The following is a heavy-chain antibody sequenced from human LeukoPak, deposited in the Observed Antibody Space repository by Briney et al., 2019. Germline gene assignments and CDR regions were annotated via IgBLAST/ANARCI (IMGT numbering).Heavy chain of an antibody. CDR1: GGSIRSTSYY. V-gene: IGHV4-39*01. CDR3: ARCPYNLLTSHSKWYFDL. D-gene: IGHD3-9*01. J-gene: IGHJ2*01. CDR2: IYFSGDT. Sequence: SETLSLTCSVSGGSIRSTSYYWGWLRQPPGKGLAWIANIYFSGDTYYNPSLKSRVTMSVDSSKDQFSLRLSPVTAADTAVYYCARCPYNLLTSHSKWYFDLWGRGTLVTVSS.